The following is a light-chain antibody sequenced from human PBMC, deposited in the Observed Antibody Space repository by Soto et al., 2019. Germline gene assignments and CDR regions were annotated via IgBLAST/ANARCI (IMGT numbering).Light chain of an antibody. CDR2: QAS. V-gene: IGKV1-5*03. CDR1: QSISSW. Sequence: DIQMTQSPSTLSASVGDRVTITCRASQSISSWLAWYQQKPGKAPKLLIYQASSLQSGVPSRFSGSVSGTEFTLTISSLQPDDVATYYCRSGVTFGGGTKVEIK. J-gene: IGKJ4*01. CDR3: RSGVT.